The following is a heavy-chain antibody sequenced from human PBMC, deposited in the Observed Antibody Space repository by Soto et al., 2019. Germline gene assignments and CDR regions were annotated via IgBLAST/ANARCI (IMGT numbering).Heavy chain of an antibody. D-gene: IGHD3-3*01. CDR1: GYTFTDYG. J-gene: IGHJ4*02. Sequence: QVHLVQSGAEVEKPGASVKVSCKASGYTFTDYGISWVRQAPGQGLQWMGWITAFNGNTKYAQQFQGRVTMTTDTPTRTAYMELRSLESEDTPVYYCARISQSDFWSGYYYFFDYWGQGTLVPVSS. CDR2: ITAFNGNT. V-gene: IGHV1-18*01. CDR3: ARISQSDFWSGYYYFFDY.